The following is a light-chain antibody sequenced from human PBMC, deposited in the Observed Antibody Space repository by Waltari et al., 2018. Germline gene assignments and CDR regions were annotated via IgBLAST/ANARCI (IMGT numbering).Light chain of an antibody. CDR3: ASWDDTLNGPV. CDR1: SSTVGGNP. CDR2: NNN. Sequence: QSVLTQPPSASGAPGQRVTISCSASSSTVGGNPVSWYKQLPGTAPKLLIRNNNRRPSGVPKRFSGSKSGTSASLAISGLQSEDEAYYYCASWDDTLNGPVFGGGTKLTVL. J-gene: IGLJ3*02. V-gene: IGLV1-44*01.